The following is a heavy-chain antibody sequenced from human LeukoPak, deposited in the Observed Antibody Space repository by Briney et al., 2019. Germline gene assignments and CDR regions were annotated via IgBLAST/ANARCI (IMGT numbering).Heavy chain of an antibody. CDR1: GFSFSNYV. J-gene: IGHJ4*02. V-gene: IGHV3-23*01. CDR2: ISGSGGTT. Sequence: GGSLRLSCAASGFSFSNYVMTWVRQAPGKGLEWVSGISGSGGTTYYADSAKGRFTISRDNFKNMVSLQMNRLRAEDTAVYYCAKDAQRGFDYSNSLEHWGQGSLVTVSS. CDR3: AKDAQRGFDYSNSLEH. D-gene: IGHD4-11*01.